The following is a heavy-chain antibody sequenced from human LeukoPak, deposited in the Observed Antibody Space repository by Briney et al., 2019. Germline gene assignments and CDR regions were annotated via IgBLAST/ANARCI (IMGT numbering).Heavy chain of an antibody. CDR2: ISSSSSYI. V-gene: IGHV3-21*04. CDR3: VKRETTPHTWGSFEI. CDR1: GFTFSSYS. D-gene: IGHD1-1*01. Sequence: PGGSLRLSCAASGFTFSSYSMNWVRQAPVKGLEWVSSISSSSSYIYYADSVKGRFTISRDNSKNTLSLQMNSLRAEDTAVYYCVKRETTPHTWGSFEIWGQGTLVTVSS. J-gene: IGHJ3*02.